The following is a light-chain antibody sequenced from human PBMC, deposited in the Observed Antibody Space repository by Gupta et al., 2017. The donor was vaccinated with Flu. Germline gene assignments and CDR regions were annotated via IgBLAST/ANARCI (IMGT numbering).Light chain of an antibody. V-gene: IGKV3-15*01. CDR3: QQYNNWRT. CDR2: GAS. CDR1: QSVSSN. Sequence: EIVMTQSPATLSVSPGERATLSCRASQSVSSNLAWYQQKPGRAPRLLIYGASTRATGIPARFSGRGSGTEFTLTISSLQSEDFAVYYCQQYNNWRTFGQGTKLEIK. J-gene: IGKJ2*01.